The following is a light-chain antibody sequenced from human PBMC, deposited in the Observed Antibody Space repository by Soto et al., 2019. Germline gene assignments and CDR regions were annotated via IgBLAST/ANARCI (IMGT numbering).Light chain of an antibody. J-gene: IGKJ1*01. CDR2: GSS. CDR1: QSISRSY. Sequence: EIVLTQSPDTLSLSPGERATLSCRASQSISRSYLAWYQQKPGQAPRLLIYGSSGRATGIPDRFSGSGSGTDFTLTISRLEPEDLAVYYCQQYDTWTFGQGTKVDIK. CDR3: QQYDTWT. V-gene: IGKV3-20*01.